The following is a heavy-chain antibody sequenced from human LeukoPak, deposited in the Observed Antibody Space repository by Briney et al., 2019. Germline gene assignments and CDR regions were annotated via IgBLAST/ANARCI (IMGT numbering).Heavy chain of an antibody. CDR3: ARAPVVSYGLYYFDY. J-gene: IGHJ4*02. CDR2: IIPILGTA. CDR1: GGTFSSYA. Sequence: ASVKVSCKASGGTFSSYAISWVRQAPGQGLEWMGRIIPILGTANYAQKFQGRVTITTDESTSTAYMELSSLRSEDTAVYYCARAPVVSYGLYYFDYWGQGTLVTVSS. V-gene: IGHV1-69*11. D-gene: IGHD1-26*01.